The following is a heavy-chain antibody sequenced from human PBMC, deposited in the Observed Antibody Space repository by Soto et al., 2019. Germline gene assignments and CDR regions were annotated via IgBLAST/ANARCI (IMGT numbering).Heavy chain of an antibody. Sequence: EVQLVESGGGLGKPGGSLRLSCAASGLTFAHAWMNWVRQAPGKGLEWVGRIKSDGETTDYVAPVKGRFTFSREDSKNTVYLQMNSLRTDDTGVYLCTTGAIGRDFWGQGTLVTVSS. D-gene: IGHD1-26*01. CDR1: GLTFAHAW. CDR3: TTGAIGRDF. V-gene: IGHV3-15*01. CDR2: IKSDGETT. J-gene: IGHJ4*02.